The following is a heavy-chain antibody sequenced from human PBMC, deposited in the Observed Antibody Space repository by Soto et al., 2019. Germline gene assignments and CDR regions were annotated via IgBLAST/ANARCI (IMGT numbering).Heavy chain of an antibody. CDR1: GVPVNSGSFY. J-gene: IGHJ4*02. CDR2: VSYSGTT. D-gene: IGHD4-17*01. Sequence: QVLLQESGPGLVKPSETLSLTCTVSGVPVNSGSFYWTWIRQPPGKGLEWIGFVSYSGTTNYNASHNGRVTISVDTSRSQISLKVTSVTAADTAVYYCARGATVTHSDYWGQGTLVTVSS. V-gene: IGHV4-61*01. CDR3: ARGATVTHSDY.